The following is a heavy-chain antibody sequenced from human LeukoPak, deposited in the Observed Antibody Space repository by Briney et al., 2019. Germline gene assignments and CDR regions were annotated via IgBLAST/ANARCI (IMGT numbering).Heavy chain of an antibody. CDR2: ISGSGGTT. J-gene: IGHJ4*02. V-gene: IGHV3-23*01. Sequence: GGSLRLSCAASGFTFSSYAMSWVRQAPGKGLEWVSAISGSGGTTYYADSVKGRFTISRDNSKNTLYLQMNSLRAEDTAVYYCAKEEYDILTAYSDYWGQGTLVTVSS. D-gene: IGHD3-9*01. CDR1: GFTFSSYA. CDR3: AKEEYDILTAYSDY.